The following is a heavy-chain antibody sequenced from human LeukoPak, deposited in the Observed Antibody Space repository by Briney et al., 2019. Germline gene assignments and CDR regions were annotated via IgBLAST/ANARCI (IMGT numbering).Heavy chain of an antibody. CDR1: GFTFSSHA. CDR2: ITGSGRNT. Sequence: PGGSLRLSCAASGFTFSSHAINWVRRAPGKGLEWVSVITGSGRNTYYADSVKGRFTVSRDISKNTVYLQMNSLRAEDTGVYYCAKEPGADTSNWYGRFDTWGQGTLVTVSS. D-gene: IGHD6-13*01. CDR3: AKEPGADTSNWYGRFDT. J-gene: IGHJ5*02. V-gene: IGHV3-23*01.